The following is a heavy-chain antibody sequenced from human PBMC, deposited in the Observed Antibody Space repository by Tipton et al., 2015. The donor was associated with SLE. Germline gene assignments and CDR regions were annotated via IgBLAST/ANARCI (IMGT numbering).Heavy chain of an antibody. V-gene: IGHV3-53*01. J-gene: IGHJ6*03. CDR3: ARVPKGYYYYMDV. CDR1: DFTVSSNY. CDR2: IYGGDTT. Sequence: GSLRLSCAASDFTVSSNYMSWVRQAPGKGLEWVSVIYGGDTTYYADSVKGRFTISRENSKNTVYLQMNSLRAEDTAVYYCARVPKGYYYYMDVWGKGTTVTVSS.